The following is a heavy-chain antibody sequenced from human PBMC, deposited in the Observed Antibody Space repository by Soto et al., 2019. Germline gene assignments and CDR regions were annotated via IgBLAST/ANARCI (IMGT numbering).Heavy chain of an antibody. D-gene: IGHD2-2*01. V-gene: IGHV3-30*18. CDR2: ISYDGSNK. Sequence: PGGSLRLSCAASGFTFSSYGMHWVRQAPGKGLEWVAVISYDGSNKYYADSVKGRFTISRDNSKNTLYLQMNSLRAEDTAVYYCEKGSTSYGMDVWGQGTTVTVSS. CDR1: GFTFSSYG. CDR3: EKGSTSYGMDV. J-gene: IGHJ6*02.